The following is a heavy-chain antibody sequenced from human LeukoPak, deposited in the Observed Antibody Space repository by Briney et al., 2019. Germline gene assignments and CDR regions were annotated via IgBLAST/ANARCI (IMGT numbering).Heavy chain of an antibody. J-gene: IGHJ4*02. D-gene: IGHD1-26*01. Sequence: PGGSLRLSCAASGFTFSSAAMSWVRQVPGKGLEWVSVISGSGGTTYSADSVKGRFTISRDNSKNTLYLEMNSLRGEDTAVYCCAKAFFFREGYYFDYWGQGTLVTVSS. V-gene: IGHV3-23*01. CDR3: AKAFFFREGYYFDY. CDR2: ISGSGGTT. CDR1: GFTFSSAA.